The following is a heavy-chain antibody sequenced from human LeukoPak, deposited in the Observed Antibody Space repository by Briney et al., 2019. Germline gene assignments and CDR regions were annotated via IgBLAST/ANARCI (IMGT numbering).Heavy chain of an antibody. D-gene: IGHD2-15*01. Sequence: GGSLRLSCIASGVAIGSSWMSWVRQSPGKRLEWVANVNPGGSVQNYVDSVTGRFTISRDNAKNSLYLQMNNLRADDTAVHYCATTFPYCSEDNCALGGQGTLLTVSS. CDR2: VNPGGSVQ. J-gene: IGHJ1*01. CDR1: GVAIGSSW. CDR3: ATTFPYCSEDNCAL. V-gene: IGHV3-7*01.